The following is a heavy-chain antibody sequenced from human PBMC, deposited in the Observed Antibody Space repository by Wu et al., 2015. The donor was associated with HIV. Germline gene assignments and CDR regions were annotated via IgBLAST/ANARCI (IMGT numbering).Heavy chain of an antibody. Sequence: QVQLVQSGAEVKKPGSSVKVSCKASGGTFSSYAISWVRQAPGQGLEWMGGIIPIFGTANYAQKFQGRVTITADESTSTAYMELSSLRSEDTAVYYCARDLRDYYGSGSYYNERPYYGMDVWGQGDHGHRLL. CDR1: GGTFSSYA. CDR3: ARDLRDYYGSGSYYNERPYYGMDV. CDR2: IIPIFGTA. J-gene: IGHJ6*02. D-gene: IGHD3-10*01. V-gene: IGHV1-69*12.